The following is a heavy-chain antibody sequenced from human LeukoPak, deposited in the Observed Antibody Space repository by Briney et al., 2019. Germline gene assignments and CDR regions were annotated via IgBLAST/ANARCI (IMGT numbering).Heavy chain of an antibody. V-gene: IGHV3-21*01. Sequence: GGSLRLSCAASGFTFSSYSMNWVRQAPGKGLEWVSSISSSSSYIYYADSVEGRFTISRDNAKNSLYLQMNSLRAEDTAVYYCAMELLKSNDYWGQGTLVTVSS. D-gene: IGHD1-7*01. CDR3: AMELLKSNDY. CDR1: GFTFSSYS. J-gene: IGHJ4*02. CDR2: ISSSSSYI.